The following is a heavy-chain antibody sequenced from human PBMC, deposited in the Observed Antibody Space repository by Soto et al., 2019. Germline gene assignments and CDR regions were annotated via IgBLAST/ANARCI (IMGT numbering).Heavy chain of an antibody. J-gene: IGHJ4*02. CDR3: ARDIGPRVGYTAHVH. CDR2: IKEDGSEK. Sequence: EVQVVESGGGLVQPGGSLRLSCAASGFTFSNHYMTWVRQAPGQGLEWVANIKEDGSEKYYADSVRGRFTISRDNAKSSRYLQMNSRRPEETAVYYCARDIGPRVGYTAHVHWGQGTLVTVSS. V-gene: IGHV3-7*01. D-gene: IGHD6-25*01. CDR1: GFTFSNHY.